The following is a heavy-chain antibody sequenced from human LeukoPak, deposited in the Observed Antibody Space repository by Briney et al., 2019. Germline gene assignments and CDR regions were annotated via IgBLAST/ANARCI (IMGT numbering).Heavy chain of an antibody. Sequence: ASVKVSCKASGGTFSSYAISWARQAPGQGLEWMGGIIPIFGTANYAQKFQGRVTITADESTSTAYMELSSLRSEDTAVYYCARGGDIVVVPAAMIPRYLNGDYHRAEYFQHWGQGTLVTVSS. CDR1: GGTFSSYA. CDR2: IIPIFGTA. D-gene: IGHD2-2*01. J-gene: IGHJ1*01. V-gene: IGHV1-69*13. CDR3: ARGGDIVVVPAAMIPRYLNGDYHRAEYFQH.